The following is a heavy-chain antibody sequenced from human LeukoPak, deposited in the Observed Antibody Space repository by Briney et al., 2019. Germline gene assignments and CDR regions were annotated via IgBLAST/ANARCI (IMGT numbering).Heavy chain of an antibody. J-gene: IGHJ4*02. CDR3: ARSPTKRVPEDY. CDR2: IYYTGGT. Sequence: PSETLSLTCNVSGGSISFYSWSWIRQPPGKGLEWIGYIYYTGGTNYNPSLKSRVTISVDTSKSQISLKLSSVTAADTAVYYCARSPTKRVPEDYWGQGTLVTVSS. CDR1: GGSISFYS. V-gene: IGHV4-59*01. D-gene: IGHD2-2*01.